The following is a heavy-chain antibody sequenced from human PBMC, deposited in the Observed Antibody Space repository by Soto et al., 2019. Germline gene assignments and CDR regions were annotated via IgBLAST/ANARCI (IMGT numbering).Heavy chain of an antibody. Sequence: EVQVVESGGDLVEPGGSLRLSCVTSGFMFSSAWMSWVRQAPGKGLEWVARIKSTKDGGARDYAAPVNGRFSISRDDSKTTWYLQMNSLRVEVIALYYCVEGWNDFWGQGTLVSVSS. V-gene: IGHV3-15*01. CDR3: VEGWNDF. CDR1: GFMFSSAW. D-gene: IGHD1-1*01. CDR2: IKSTKDGGAR. J-gene: IGHJ4*02.